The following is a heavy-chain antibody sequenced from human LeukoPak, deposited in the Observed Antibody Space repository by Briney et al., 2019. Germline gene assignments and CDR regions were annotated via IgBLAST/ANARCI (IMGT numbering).Heavy chain of an antibody. Sequence: ASVKVSCKVSGYTLTELSMHWVRQAPGKGLEWMGGFDPEDGETIYAQKFQGRVTMTEDTSTDTAYMELSSLRSEDTAVYYCATDQVSRDAFDIWGQGTMVTFSS. CDR2: FDPEDGET. CDR3: ATDQVSRDAFDI. J-gene: IGHJ3*02. CDR1: GYTLTELS. D-gene: IGHD6-13*01. V-gene: IGHV1-24*01.